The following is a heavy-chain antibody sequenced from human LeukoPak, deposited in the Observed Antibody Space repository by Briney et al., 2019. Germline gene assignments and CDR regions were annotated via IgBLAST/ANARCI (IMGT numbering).Heavy chain of an antibody. Sequence: PGGSLRLSRAASGFTFSSYGMHWVRQAPGKGLEWVAFIRYDGSNKYYADSVKGRFTISRDNSKNTLYLQMNSLRAEDTAVYYCGAEEGYSYGKSIDYWGQGTLVTVSS. CDR2: IRYDGSNK. J-gene: IGHJ4*02. V-gene: IGHV3-30*02. CDR1: GFTFSSYG. D-gene: IGHD5-18*01. CDR3: GAEEGYSYGKSIDY.